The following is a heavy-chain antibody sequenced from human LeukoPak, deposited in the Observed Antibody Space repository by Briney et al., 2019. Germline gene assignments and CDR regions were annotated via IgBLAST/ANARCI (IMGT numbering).Heavy chain of an antibody. V-gene: IGHV3-30-3*01. D-gene: IGHD5-12*01. Sequence: GGSLRLSCAASGFTFSSYAMHWVRQAPGKGLEWVAVISHDGTTKYYTDSVKGRFTISRDNSRNTLYLQMNSLRAEDTAVYYCARDGATFSGYDWYYYMDVWGKGTTVTVSS. CDR3: ARDGATFSGYDWYYYMDV. J-gene: IGHJ6*03. CDR2: ISHDGTTK. CDR1: GFTFSSYA.